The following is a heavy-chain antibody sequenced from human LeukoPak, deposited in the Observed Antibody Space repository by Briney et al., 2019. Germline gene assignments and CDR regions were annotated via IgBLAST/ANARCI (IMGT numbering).Heavy chain of an antibody. CDR2: IYPGDSDT. Sequence: GESLKISCKGSGYSFTSYWIGWVRQVPGKGLEWMGIIYPGDSDTRYSPSFQGQVTISADKSISTAYLQWSSLKASDTAMYYCARSLTGSYSGSYYGDYWGQGTLVTVSS. CDR1: GYSFTSYW. CDR3: ARSLTGSYSGSYYGDY. D-gene: IGHD1-26*01. J-gene: IGHJ4*02. V-gene: IGHV5-51*01.